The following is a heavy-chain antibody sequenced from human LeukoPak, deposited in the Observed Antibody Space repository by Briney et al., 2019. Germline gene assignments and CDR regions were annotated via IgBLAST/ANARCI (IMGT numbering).Heavy chain of an antibody. J-gene: IGHJ4*02. CDR2: IYPGDSDT. V-gene: IGHV5-51*01. D-gene: IGHD6-19*01. CDR3: ASHSIAVAGAFDY. CDR1: GYSFTSYW. Sequence: GESLKISCKGSGYSFTSYWIGWVRQMPGKGLEWMGIIYPGDSDTRYSPSLQGQVTISADKSISTAYLQWSSLKASDTAMYYCASHSIAVAGAFDYWGQGTLVTVSS.